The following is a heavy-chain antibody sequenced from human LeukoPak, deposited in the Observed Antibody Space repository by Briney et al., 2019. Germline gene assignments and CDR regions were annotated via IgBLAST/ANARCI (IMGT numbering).Heavy chain of an antibody. D-gene: IGHD3-16*01. CDR2: IYHSGST. Sequence: SETLSLTCTVSGGSINSRSYYWGGIRQPPGKGLEWIGSIYHSGSTYYNPSLKSRVTISVDTSKNQFSLKLSSVTAADTAVYYCARVMITFGGPSYYFDYWGQGTLVTVSS. CDR1: GGSINSRSYY. CDR3: ARVMITFGGPSYYFDY. J-gene: IGHJ4*02. V-gene: IGHV4-39*07.